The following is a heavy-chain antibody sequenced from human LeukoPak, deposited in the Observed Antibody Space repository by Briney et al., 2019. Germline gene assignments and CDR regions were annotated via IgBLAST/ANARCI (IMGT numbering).Heavy chain of an antibody. CDR2: ISYDGSNK. CDR3: ASGAVDGDNDY. CDR1: GFTFSSYA. D-gene: IGHD6-19*01. J-gene: IGHJ4*02. Sequence: GRSLRLSCAASGFTFSSYAMHWVRQAPGKGLEWVAVISYDGSNKYYADSVKGRFTIYRDNSKNTLYLQMNSLRAEDTAVYYCASGAVDGDNDYWGQGTLVTVSS. V-gene: IGHV3-30*04.